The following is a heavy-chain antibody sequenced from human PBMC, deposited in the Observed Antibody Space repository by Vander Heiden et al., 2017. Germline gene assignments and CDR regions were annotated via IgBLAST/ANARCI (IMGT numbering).Heavy chain of an antibody. Sequence: QLQLQESGPGLVKPSETLSLTCTVSGGSISSSSYYWGWIRQPPGKGLEWIGSSYYSGSTYYNPSLKSRVTISVDTSKNQFSLKLSSVTAADTAVYYCARRSRWGDPYWGQGTLVTVSS. D-gene: IGHD3-16*01. J-gene: IGHJ4*02. V-gene: IGHV4-39*01. CDR3: ARRSRWGDPY. CDR1: GGSISSSSYY. CDR2: SYYSGST.